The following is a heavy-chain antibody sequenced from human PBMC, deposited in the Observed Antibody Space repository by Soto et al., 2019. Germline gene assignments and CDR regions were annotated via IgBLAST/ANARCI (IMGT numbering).Heavy chain of an antibody. Sequence: SETLSLTCTVSGGSISSYYWSWIRQPPGKGLEWIGYIYYSGSTNYNPSLKSRVTISVDTSKNQFSLKLSSVTAADTAVYYCARRSYDYYYYMDVWGKGTTVTVSS. CDR3: ARRSYDYYYYMDV. CDR1: GGSISSYY. J-gene: IGHJ6*03. V-gene: IGHV4-59*01. CDR2: IYYSGST. D-gene: IGHD3-16*01.